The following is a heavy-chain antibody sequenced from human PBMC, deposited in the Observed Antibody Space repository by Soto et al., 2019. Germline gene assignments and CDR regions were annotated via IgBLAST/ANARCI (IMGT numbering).Heavy chain of an antibody. J-gene: IGHJ4*02. CDR1: GDSISSGDYY. V-gene: IGHV4-4*02. D-gene: IGHD2-2*01. CDR2: ISHTGHT. Sequence: SETLSLTCTVSGDSISSGDYYWSWVRQSPGKGLEYIGEISHTGHTTYHPSLQSRATISKDESKNQFSLNLTSVTAADTAVYYCARKTTAVPGATWGRGTLVTVSS. CDR3: ARKTTAVPGAT.